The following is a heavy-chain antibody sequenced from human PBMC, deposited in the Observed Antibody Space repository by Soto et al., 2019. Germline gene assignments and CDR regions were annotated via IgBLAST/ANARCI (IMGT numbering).Heavy chain of an antibody. CDR1: GFTFSSYS. V-gene: IGHV3-21*01. Sequence: GGSLRLSCAASGFTFSSYSMNWVRQAPGKGLEWVSSISSSSSYIYYADSGKGRFTISRDNAKNSRYLQMNSLRAEDTAVYYCARDQPLAVAGSDAFDIWGQGTMVTVSS. CDR2: ISSSSSYI. J-gene: IGHJ3*02. CDR3: ARDQPLAVAGSDAFDI. D-gene: IGHD6-19*01.